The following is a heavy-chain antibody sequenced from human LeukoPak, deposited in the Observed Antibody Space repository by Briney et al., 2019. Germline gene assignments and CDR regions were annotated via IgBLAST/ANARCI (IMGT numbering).Heavy chain of an antibody. Sequence: SVKVSCKASGGTFSSYAISWVRQAPGQGLEWMGGIIPIFGTANYAQKFQGRVTITRDTSASTAYMELSSLRSEDTAVYYCARDHCSSTSCYTYYYYYGMDVWGQGTTVTVSS. D-gene: IGHD2-2*02. CDR3: ARDHCSSTSCYTYYYYYGMDV. CDR1: GGTFSSYA. J-gene: IGHJ6*02. V-gene: IGHV1-69*05. CDR2: IIPIFGTA.